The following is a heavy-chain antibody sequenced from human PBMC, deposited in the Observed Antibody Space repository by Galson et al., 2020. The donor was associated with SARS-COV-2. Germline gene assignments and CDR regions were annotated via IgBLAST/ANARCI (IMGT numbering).Heavy chain of an antibody. Sequence: DDHGMHWVRQAPGKGLEWVSGINWNSGSIGYADSVRGRFTISRDNGKNTLYFQMNSLRPEDTALYYCARGQGIHYYSSGLDYWGQGTLVTVSS. V-gene: IGHV3-9*01. J-gene: IGHJ4*02. CDR2: INWNSGSI. D-gene: IGHD3-22*01. CDR1: DDHG. CDR3: ARGQGIHYYSSGLDY.